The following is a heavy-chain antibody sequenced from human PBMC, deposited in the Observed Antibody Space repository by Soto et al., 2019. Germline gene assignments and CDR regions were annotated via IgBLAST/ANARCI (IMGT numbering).Heavy chain of an antibody. D-gene: IGHD1-7*01. Sequence: SETLSLTCAVSGGSFTSNNRWTWVRQPPGQGLEWIGEIYRTGSTNYNPSLKSRVTISLDRSENQFSLKVTSLTAADTAVYYCASRDPGTSVDYWGQGTLVTVST. V-gene: IGHV4-4*02. CDR1: GGSFTSNNR. J-gene: IGHJ4*02. CDR2: IYRTGST. CDR3: ASRDPGTSVDY.